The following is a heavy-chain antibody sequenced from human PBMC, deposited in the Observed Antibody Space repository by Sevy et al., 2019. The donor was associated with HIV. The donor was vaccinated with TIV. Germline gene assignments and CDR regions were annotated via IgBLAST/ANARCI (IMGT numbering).Heavy chain of an antibody. CDR1: GFTFNIYS. J-gene: IGHJ4*02. V-gene: IGHV3-23*01. CDR2: LSFGSGKI. D-gene: IGHD2-8*01. CDR3: AREGCTKPHDY. Sequence: GGSLRLSCAASGFTFNIYSMSWVRQTPWKGLEWVATLSFGSGKINHADSVKGRFTMSRDDSKNAVYLQMNNLRVEDTAIYYCAREGCTKPHDYWGQGTLVTVSS.